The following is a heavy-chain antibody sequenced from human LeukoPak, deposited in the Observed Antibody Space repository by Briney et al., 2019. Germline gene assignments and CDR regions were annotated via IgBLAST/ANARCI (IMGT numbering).Heavy chain of an antibody. D-gene: IGHD3-10*01. CDR1: GFTFSSYW. V-gene: IGHV3-7*01. CDR2: IKQDGSEK. CDR3: ARDRSYGSGSLDIDY. J-gene: IGHJ4*02. Sequence: GGSLRLSCAASGFTFSSYWMSWVRQAPGKGLEWVANIKQDGSEKYYVYSVKGRFTISRDNAKNSLYLQMNSLRVEDTAVYYCARDRSYGSGSLDIDYWGQGTLVTVSS.